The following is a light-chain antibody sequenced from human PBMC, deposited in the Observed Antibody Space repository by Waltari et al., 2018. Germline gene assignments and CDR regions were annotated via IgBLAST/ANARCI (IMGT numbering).Light chain of an antibody. CDR2: WAS. CDR3: HQFSVTWWT. V-gene: IGKV4-1*01. CDR1: QSVLYKSTGRNY. Sequence: DIVLTQSPDSLALSLGERATITCNSSQSVLYKSTGRNYLAWYQHKPGQPPKLLIYWASTRASGVPDRFSGSGFGTHFTLTISSLQAEDVAVYYCHQFSVTWWTFGQGTKVAIK. J-gene: IGKJ1*01.